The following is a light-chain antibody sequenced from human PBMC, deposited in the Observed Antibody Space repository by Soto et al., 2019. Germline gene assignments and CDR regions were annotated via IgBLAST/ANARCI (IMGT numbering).Light chain of an antibody. CDR2: AAS. J-gene: IGKJ1*01. Sequence: AIQMTQSPSSLSASVGDRVTITCRASQAIRVDLAWYQQKPGKAPKLLIYAASSLHRGVPSRFSGCGSGTDFTLTISSLQSEDFATYDCLQDYNYPWTFGQGTKVEIK. CDR3: LQDYNYPWT. V-gene: IGKV1-6*01. CDR1: QAIRVD.